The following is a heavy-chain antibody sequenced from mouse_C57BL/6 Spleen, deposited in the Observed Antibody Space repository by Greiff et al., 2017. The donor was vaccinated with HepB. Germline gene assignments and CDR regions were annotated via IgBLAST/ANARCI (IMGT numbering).Heavy chain of an antibody. Sequence: QVQLQQSGPELVKPGASVKISCKASGYAFSSSWMNWVKQRPGKGLEWIGRIYPGDGDTNYNGKFKGKATLTADKSSSTAYMQLSSLTSEDSAVYFGAREQLRLQGYFDYWGQGTTLTVSS. CDR1: GYAFSSSW. CDR3: AREQLRLQGYFDY. V-gene: IGHV1-82*01. J-gene: IGHJ2*01. D-gene: IGHD3-2*02. CDR2: IYPGDGDT.